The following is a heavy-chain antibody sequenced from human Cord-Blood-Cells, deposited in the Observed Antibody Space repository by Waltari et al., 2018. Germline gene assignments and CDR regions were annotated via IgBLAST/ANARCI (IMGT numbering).Heavy chain of an antibody. V-gene: IGHV2-70*01. J-gene: IGHJ4*02. Sequence: LSTSGMCVSWIRQPPGKALEWLALIDWDDDKYYSTSLKTRLTISKDTSKNQVVLTMTNMDPVDTATYYCARIPQYSSSWFFDYWGQGTLVTVSS. CDR2: IDWDDDK. CDR1: LSTSGMC. CDR3: ARIPQYSSSWFFDY. D-gene: IGHD6-13*01.